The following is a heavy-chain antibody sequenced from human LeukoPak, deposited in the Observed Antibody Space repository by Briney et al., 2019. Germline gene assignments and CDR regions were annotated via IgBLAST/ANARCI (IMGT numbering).Heavy chain of an antibody. Sequence: PSETLSLTCAVYGGSFSGYYWSWIRQPPGKGLEWIGEINHSGSTNYNPFLKSRVTISVDTSKNQFSLKLSSVTAADTAVYYCARGPTGYGTVTMAYYYGMDVWGQGTTVTVSS. CDR1: GGSFSGYY. CDR3: ARGPTGYGTVTMAYYYGMDV. D-gene: IGHD4-17*01. J-gene: IGHJ6*02. CDR2: INHSGST. V-gene: IGHV4-34*01.